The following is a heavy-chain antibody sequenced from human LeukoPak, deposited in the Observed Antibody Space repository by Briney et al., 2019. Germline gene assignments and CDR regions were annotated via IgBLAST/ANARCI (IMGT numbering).Heavy chain of an antibody. Sequence: ASVKVSCKASGYTFTSYAMHWVRQAPGQRLEWRGWITAGNGNTKYSQEFQGRVTMTRDMSTSTVYMELSSLRSEDTAVYYCARGPTTTTVVTLYWFDPWGQGTLVTVSS. J-gene: IGHJ5*02. D-gene: IGHD4-23*01. CDR1: GYTFTSYA. CDR2: ITAGNGNT. V-gene: IGHV1-3*03. CDR3: ARGPTTTTVVTLYWFDP.